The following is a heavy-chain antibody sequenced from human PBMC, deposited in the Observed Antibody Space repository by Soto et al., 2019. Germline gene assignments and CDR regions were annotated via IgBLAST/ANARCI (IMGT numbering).Heavy chain of an antibody. CDR3: ARNFGVVTPAYYGMDV. CDR2: IIPIFGTS. Sequence: QVQLVQSGAEVKKPGSSVKVSCKASGGTFSSYAISWVRQAPGQGLEWMGGIIPIFGTSNYAQKFQGRVTITADESTSTAYMELSSLRSEDTAVYYCARNFGVVTPAYYGMDVWGQGTTVTVSS. J-gene: IGHJ6*02. D-gene: IGHD3-3*01. CDR1: GGTFSSYA. V-gene: IGHV1-69*01.